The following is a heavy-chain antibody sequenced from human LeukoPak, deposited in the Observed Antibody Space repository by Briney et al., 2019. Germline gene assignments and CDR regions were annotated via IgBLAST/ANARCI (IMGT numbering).Heavy chain of an antibody. J-gene: IGHJ4*02. D-gene: IGHD3-22*01. CDR1: GYTFTGFY. V-gene: IGHV1-2*02. CDR3: ASPSYDSSRYYSD. Sequence: EASVKVSCKASGYTFTGFYMHWVRQAPGQGLEWMGWINPNSGGTNYAQKFQGRVTMTRDTSISTAYMELSRLRSDDTAVYYCASPSYDSSRYYSDWGQGTLVTVSS. CDR2: INPNSGGT.